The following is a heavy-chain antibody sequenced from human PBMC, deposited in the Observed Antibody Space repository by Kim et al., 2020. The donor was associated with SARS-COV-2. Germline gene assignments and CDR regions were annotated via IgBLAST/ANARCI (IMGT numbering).Heavy chain of an antibody. D-gene: IGHD3-22*01. CDR1: GFTFSSYG. CDR2: ISYDGSNK. V-gene: IGHV3-33*05. CDR3: ARDLEVGYYDSSGYYASGVAY. Sequence: GGSLRLSCAASGFTFSSYGMHWVRQAPGKGLEWVAVISYDGSNKYYADSVKGRFTISRDNSKNTLYLQMNSLRAEDTAVYYCARDLEVGYYDSSGYYASGVAYWGQGTLVTVSS. J-gene: IGHJ4*02.